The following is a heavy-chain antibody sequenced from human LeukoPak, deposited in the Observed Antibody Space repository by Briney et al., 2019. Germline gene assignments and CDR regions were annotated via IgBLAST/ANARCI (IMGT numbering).Heavy chain of an antibody. CDR3: ARDPTRRVGYFDL. J-gene: IGHJ2*01. CDR1: GFTFDVYG. V-gene: IGHV3-20*04. Sequence: PGGSLRLSCAASGFTFDVYGMSWVRQAPGKGLEWVSAINWNGVYTNYADSVKGRFTISRDNAKSSLYLQMNTLRAEDTALYYCARDPTRRVGYFDLWGRGTLVTVSS. CDR2: INWNGVYT.